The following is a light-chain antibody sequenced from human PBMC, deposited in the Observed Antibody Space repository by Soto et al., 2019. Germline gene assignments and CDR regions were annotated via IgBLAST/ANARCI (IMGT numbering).Light chain of an antibody. J-gene: IGKJ3*01. Sequence: EIVMTQSPATLSVSPGERATLSCRASQSVSSNLAWYQQKPGQAPRLLIYGASTRATGIPARFSGSGSGTEFTLTNSSLQSEDFAVYYCQQYNNWPPIFGPGTKVDIK. V-gene: IGKV3-15*01. CDR3: QQYNNWPPI. CDR2: GAS. CDR1: QSVSSN.